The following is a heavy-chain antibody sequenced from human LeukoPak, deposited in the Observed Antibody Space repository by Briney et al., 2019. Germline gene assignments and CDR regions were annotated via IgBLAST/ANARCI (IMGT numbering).Heavy chain of an antibody. V-gene: IGHV1-46*02. D-gene: IGHD3-10*01. Sequence: ASVKVSCKASTYIFNKYYIHWVRQAPGRGLEWMGIINPTSGRTSYAQNFQARVTMTRDMSTNTMYLDLSSLKFDDTAVYYCASGGEFRGSAFDIWGQGTTVIVSS. CDR2: INPTSGRT. CDR1: TYIFNKYY. CDR3: ASGGEFRGSAFDI. J-gene: IGHJ3*02.